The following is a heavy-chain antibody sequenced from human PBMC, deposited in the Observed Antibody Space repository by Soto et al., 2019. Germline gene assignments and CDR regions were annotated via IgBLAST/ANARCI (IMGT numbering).Heavy chain of an antibody. V-gene: IGHV1-69*12. CDR3: ASSGYCSGGICSYPQYYYYGMDV. D-gene: IGHD2-15*01. CDR1: GGTFSSYA. Sequence: QVQLVQSGAEVKKPGSSVKVSCKASGGTFSSYAISWVRQAPGQGLEWMGGIIRIFGTADYAQKFQGRVTITADESTSTAYMELSSLRSEDTAVYYCASSGYCSGGICSYPQYYYYGMDVWGQGTTVTVSS. CDR2: IIRIFGTA. J-gene: IGHJ6*02.